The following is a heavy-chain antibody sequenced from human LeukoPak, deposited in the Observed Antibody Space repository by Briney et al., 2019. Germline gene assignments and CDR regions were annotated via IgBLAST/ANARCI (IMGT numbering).Heavy chain of an antibody. CDR1: GYTFTIYN. D-gene: IGHD6-25*01. CDR2: INTNTGNP. CDR3: ASSGPDAFDI. Sequence: ASVKVSCKASGYTFTIYNINWVRQAPGQGLQWMGWINTNTGNPTYAQGFTGRFVFSLDTSVSTAYLQISSLKAEDTAVYYCASSGPDAFDIWGQGTMVTVSS. V-gene: IGHV7-4-1*02. J-gene: IGHJ3*02.